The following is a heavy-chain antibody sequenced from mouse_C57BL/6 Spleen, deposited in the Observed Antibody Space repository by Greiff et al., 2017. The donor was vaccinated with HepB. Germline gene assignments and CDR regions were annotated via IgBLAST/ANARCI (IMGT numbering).Heavy chain of an antibody. CDR3: ARRGGSYYDSHYAMDY. CDR2: IYPGDGDT. J-gene: IGHJ4*01. Sequence: VQLQQSGPELVKPGASVKISCKASGYAFSSSWMNWVKQRPGKGLEWIGRIYPGDGDTNYNGKFKGKATLTADKSSSTAYMQLSSLTSEDSAVYFCARRGGSYYDSHYAMDYWGQGTSVTVSS. V-gene: IGHV1-82*01. CDR1: GYAFSSSW. D-gene: IGHD1-1*01.